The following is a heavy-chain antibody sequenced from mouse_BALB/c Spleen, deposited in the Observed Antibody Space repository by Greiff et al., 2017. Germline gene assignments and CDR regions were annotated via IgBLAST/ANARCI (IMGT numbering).Heavy chain of an antibody. CDR1: GDSITSGY. Sequence: VQLKESGPSLVKPSQTLSLTCSVTGDSITSGYWNWIRKFPGNKLEYMGYISYSGSTYYNPSLKSRISITRDTSKNQYYLQLNSVTTEDTATYYCARKGYGPNYYAMDYWGQGTSVTVSS. CDR2: ISYSGST. V-gene: IGHV3-8*02. D-gene: IGHD1-1*02. CDR3: ARKGYGPNYYAMDY. J-gene: IGHJ4*01.